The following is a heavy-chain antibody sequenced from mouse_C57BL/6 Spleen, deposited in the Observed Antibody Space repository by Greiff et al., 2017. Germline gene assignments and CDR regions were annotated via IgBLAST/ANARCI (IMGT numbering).Heavy chain of an antibody. CDR2: IDPENGDT. V-gene: IGHV14-4*01. Sequence: EVQLQQSGAELVRPGASVKLSCTASGFNIKDDYMHWVKQRPEQGLEWIGWIDPENGDTEYASKFQGKATITADTSSNTAYLQLSSLTSEDTAVYYCTTVTTVVRYFDVWGTGTTVTVSS. CDR1: GFNIKDDY. J-gene: IGHJ1*03. D-gene: IGHD1-1*01. CDR3: TTVTTVVRYFDV.